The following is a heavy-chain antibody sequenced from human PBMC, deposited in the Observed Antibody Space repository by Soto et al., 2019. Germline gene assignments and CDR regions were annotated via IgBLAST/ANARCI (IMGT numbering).Heavy chain of an antibody. V-gene: IGHV3-21*01. CDR2: ISSSSSYI. CDR3: ARGGAREYSGYDPHS. D-gene: IGHD5-12*01. Sequence: PGGSLRLSCAASGFTFSSYSMNWVRQAPGKGLEWVSSISSSSSYIYYADSVKGRFTISRDNAKNSLYLQMNSLRAEDTAVYYCARGGAREYSGYDPHSWGQGTLVTVSS. J-gene: IGHJ4*02. CDR1: GFTFSSYS.